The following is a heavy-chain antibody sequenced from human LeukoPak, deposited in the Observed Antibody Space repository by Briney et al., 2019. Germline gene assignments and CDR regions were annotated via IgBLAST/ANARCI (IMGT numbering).Heavy chain of an antibody. J-gene: IGHJ3*02. D-gene: IGHD3-22*01. CDR2: IRYDGSNK. V-gene: IGHV3-30*02. Sequence: GGSLRLSCAASGFTFSDYGMHWVRQAPGKGLEWVAFIRYDGSNKYYADSVKGRFTISRDNLKNVLYLQMNSLKVEDTALYYCARGLFLSGYLDAFDIWGQGTVVTVSS. CDR3: ARGLFLSGYLDAFDI. CDR1: GFTFSDYG.